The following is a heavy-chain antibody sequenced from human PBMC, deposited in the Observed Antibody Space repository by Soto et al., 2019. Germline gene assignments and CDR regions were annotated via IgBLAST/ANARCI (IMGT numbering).Heavy chain of an antibody. J-gene: IGHJ4*02. V-gene: IGHV3-23*01. Sequence: GRLLRLSYAAAECNCVNHAITWILQAPGKGLEWVSAISGSGGSTYYADSVKVRFTISRDNSKNTLYLQMISLRAEETAVYYCAKDREPPLGDYGPPFDYWGQGTLLSVSS. D-gene: IGHD4-17*01. CDR2: ISGSGGST. CDR3: AKDREPPLGDYGPPFDY. CDR1: ECNCVNHA.